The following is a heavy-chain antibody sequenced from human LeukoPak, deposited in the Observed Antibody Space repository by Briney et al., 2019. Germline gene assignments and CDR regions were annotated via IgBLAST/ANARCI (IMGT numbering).Heavy chain of an antibody. CDR1: GYSFTSYD. Sequence: ASVKVSCKASGYSFTSYDINWVRQATGQGLEWMGYMNPNSYKTGYAQKFQGRVTMTRNTSISTAYMELSSLRSENTAVYYCTRGNNGNDYWGQGTLVTVSS. CDR3: TRGNNGNDY. CDR2: MNPNSYKT. D-gene: IGHD1/OR15-1a*01. V-gene: IGHV1-8*01. J-gene: IGHJ4*02.